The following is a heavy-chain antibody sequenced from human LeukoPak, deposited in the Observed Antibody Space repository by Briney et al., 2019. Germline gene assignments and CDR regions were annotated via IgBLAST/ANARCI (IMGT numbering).Heavy chain of an antibody. CDR3: ARVLLSGSYSFNY. V-gene: IGHV4-39*01. CDR1: GGSISSSSYY. Sequence: PSETLSLTCTVSGGSISSSSYYWGWIRQPPGKGLEWIGSIYYSGSTYYNPSLKSRATISVDTSKNQFSLKLSSVTAADTAVYYCARVLLSGSYSFNYWGQGTLVTVSS. D-gene: IGHD1-26*01. CDR2: IYYSGST. J-gene: IGHJ4*02.